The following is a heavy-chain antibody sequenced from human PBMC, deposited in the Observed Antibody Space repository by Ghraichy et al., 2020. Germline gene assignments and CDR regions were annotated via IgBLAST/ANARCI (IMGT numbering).Heavy chain of an antibody. CDR3: ARDPRTTVTPGPYYFAY. CDR2: ISSSSSTI. Sequence: GGSLRLSCAASGFTFSSYSMNWVRQAPGKGLEWVSYISSSSSTIYYADSVKGRFTISRDKAKNSLYLQMNSLRDEDTAVYYCARDPRTTVTPGPYYFAYWGQGTLVTVSS. V-gene: IGHV3-48*02. D-gene: IGHD4-17*01. J-gene: IGHJ4*02. CDR1: GFTFSSYS.